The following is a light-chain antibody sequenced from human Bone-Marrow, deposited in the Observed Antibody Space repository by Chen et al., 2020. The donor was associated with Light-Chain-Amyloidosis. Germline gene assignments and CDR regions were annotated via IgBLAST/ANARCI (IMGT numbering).Light chain of an antibody. CDR2: RNN. J-gene: IGLJ1*01. CDR3: AAWEGSLSDNV. CDR1: SSNIGINY. V-gene: IGLV1-47*01. Sequence: QSVLTQPPSASGTPGQRVTISCSGASSNIGINYVYWYQHFPGAPPILLIHRNNQRPSGVLDRSSASRCGTLAFLAIRGLRSVDEADYYCAAWEGSLSDNVFGTGTKVSVL.